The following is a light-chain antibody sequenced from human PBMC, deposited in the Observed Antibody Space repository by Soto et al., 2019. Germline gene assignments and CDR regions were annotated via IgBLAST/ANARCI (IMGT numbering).Light chain of an antibody. V-gene: IGKV1-27*01. CDR1: QDINIY. J-gene: IGKJ4*01. CDR2: AAS. CDR3: QKYDGAPLT. Sequence: DIQMTQSPSSLSASVGDRVTITCRAGQDINIYLAWYQQKPGKVPKLLIFAASTLQSGVPSRFSGSGSGTDFTLTISSLQPEDVATYYCQKYDGAPLTFGGGTKVEIK.